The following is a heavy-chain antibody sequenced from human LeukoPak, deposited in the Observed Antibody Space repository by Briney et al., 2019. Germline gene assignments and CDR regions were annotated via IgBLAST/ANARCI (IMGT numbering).Heavy chain of an antibody. CDR1: GFTFSSYA. Sequence: GGSLRLSCAASGFTFSSYAMSWVRQAPGKGLEWVSAISGSGGSTYYADSVKGRFTISRDTSKNTVFLQMNSLRVEDTAVYFCAKGWDLFAYWGQGTLVTVSS. CDR2: ISGSGGST. CDR3: AKGWDLFAY. V-gene: IGHV3-23*01. D-gene: IGHD1-26*01. J-gene: IGHJ4*02.